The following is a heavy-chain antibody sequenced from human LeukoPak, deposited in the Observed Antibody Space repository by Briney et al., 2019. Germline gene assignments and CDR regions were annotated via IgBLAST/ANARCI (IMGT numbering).Heavy chain of an antibody. V-gene: IGHV3-7*01. CDR3: ARSVAGFDY. CDR1: GFTFSTYW. D-gene: IGHD6-19*01. J-gene: IGHJ4*02. CDR2: IKQDGSEK. Sequence: GGSLRLSCSASGFTFSTYWIAWVRQAPGKGLEWVANIKQDGSEKYYVNSVKGRFTISRDNAKNSLYLQMNSLRAEDTAVYYCARSVAGFDYWGQGTLVTVSS.